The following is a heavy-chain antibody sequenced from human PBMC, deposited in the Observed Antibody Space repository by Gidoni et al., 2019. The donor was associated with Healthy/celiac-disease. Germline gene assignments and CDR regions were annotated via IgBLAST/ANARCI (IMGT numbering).Heavy chain of an antibody. J-gene: IGHJ3*02. CDR1: GGTCSSYA. D-gene: IGHD3-3*01. CDR2: IIPIFGTA. V-gene: IGHV1-69*01. Sequence: QVQVVQTGAEVKKPGSSVKGSCKACGGTCSSYAISWVRQAPGQGLEWMGGIIPIFGTANYAQKFQVRVTITADESTSTAYMELSSLRSEDTAVYYCASAIFGAGEGVMAFDIWGQGTMVTVSS. CDR3: ASAIFGAGEGVMAFDI.